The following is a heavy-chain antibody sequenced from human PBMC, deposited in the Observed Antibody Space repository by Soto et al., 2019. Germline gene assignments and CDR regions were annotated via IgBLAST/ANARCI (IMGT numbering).Heavy chain of an antibody. Sequence: PSETLSLTCTVSGGSISSYYWSWIRQPPGKGLEWIGYIYYSGSTNYNPSLKSRVTISVDTSKNQFSLKLSSVTAADTAVYYCARGGSSGVILDYWDQGTLVTV. V-gene: IGHV4-59*01. CDR1: GGSISSYY. J-gene: IGHJ4*02. CDR3: ARGGSSGVILDY. CDR2: IYYSGST. D-gene: IGHD3-10*01.